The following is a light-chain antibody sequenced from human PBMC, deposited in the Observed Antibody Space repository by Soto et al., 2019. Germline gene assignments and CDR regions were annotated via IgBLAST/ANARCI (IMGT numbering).Light chain of an antibody. CDR1: QGISSY. J-gene: IGKJ1*01. CDR2: SAS. Sequence: DFQMTQSPSSLSASVGDRFTITCRAIQGISSYLNWYRQKPGKVPKLLIYSASNLQSGVPSRFSGSGSGTDFTLTISSLQPEDFATYYCLLDFSYFWAFGQGTKVDIK. CDR3: LLDFSYFWA. V-gene: IGKV1-27*01.